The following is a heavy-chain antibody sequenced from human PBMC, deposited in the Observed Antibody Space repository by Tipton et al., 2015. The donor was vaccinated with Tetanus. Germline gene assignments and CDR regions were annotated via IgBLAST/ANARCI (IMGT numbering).Heavy chain of an antibody. V-gene: IGHV1-69*06. Sequence: QVQLVQSGAEVKEPGSSVRVSCKASGGTFSNYAINWVRQAPGQGLERMGGIISIYGAANYAQKFQGRVTMTANNSMGTAYMDLSSVRSDDAAVCYCARCKDYGSLTPIDLWGPGTRVTVSS. CDR3: ARCKDYGSLTPIDL. CDR2: IISIYGAA. J-gene: IGHJ5*02. CDR1: GGTFSNYA. D-gene: IGHD4-17*01.